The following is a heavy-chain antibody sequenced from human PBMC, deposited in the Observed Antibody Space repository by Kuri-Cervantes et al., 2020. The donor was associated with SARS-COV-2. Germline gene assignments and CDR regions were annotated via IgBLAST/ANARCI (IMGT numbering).Heavy chain of an antibody. J-gene: IGHJ4*02. CDR1: GFTFSGHW. D-gene: IGHD3-16*01. CDR3: ARNGATFGSIDY. V-gene: IGHV3-74*01. Sequence: LSLTCAASGFTFSGHWIHWVRQAPGKGLVWVSRINPDGSYTNNADSVKGRFTLSRDNAKKSLYLQMNSLRAEDTAVYYCARNGATFGSIDYWGQGTLVTVSS. CDR2: INPDGSYT.